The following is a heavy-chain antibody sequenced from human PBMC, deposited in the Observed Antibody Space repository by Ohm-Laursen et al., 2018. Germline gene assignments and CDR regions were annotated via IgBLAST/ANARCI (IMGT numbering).Heavy chain of an antibody. CDR2: ISGRGDST. J-gene: IGHJ4*02. Sequence: SLRLSCAASGFTFSNYAMSWVRQAPGKGLEWVSAISGRGDSTYHADSVKGRFTISRDNSKNTLYLQMNSLRAEDTAVYYCARSIKDYGDYGWGQGTLVTVSS. D-gene: IGHD4-17*01. CDR1: GFTFSNYA. V-gene: IGHV3-23*01. CDR3: ARSIKDYGDYG.